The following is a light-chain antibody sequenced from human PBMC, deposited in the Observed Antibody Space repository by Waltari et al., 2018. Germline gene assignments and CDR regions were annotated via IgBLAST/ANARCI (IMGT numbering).Light chain of an antibody. J-gene: IGLJ3*02. Sequence: QSALTQPASVSASPGQSIPISCPGTSSYVGKYNLVSWYQQHPGKAPKVMIYEVSKRPSGVSNRFSGSKSGNTASLTISGLQAEDEADYYCCSYVRSTWVFGGGTKLTVL. CDR1: SSYVGKYNL. V-gene: IGLV2-23*02. CDR3: CSYVRSTWV. CDR2: EVS.